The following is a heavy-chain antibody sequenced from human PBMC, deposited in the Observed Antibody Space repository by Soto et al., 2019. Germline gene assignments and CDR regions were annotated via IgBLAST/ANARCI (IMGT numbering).Heavy chain of an antibody. CDR2: IYYSGST. D-gene: IGHD4-17*01. V-gene: IGHV4-59*01. CDR1: GGSISSYY. Sequence: SETLSLTCTVSGGSISSYYWSWIRQPPGKGLEWIGYIYYSGSTNYNPSLKSRVTISVDTSKNQFSLKLSSVTAADTAVYHCARRYGASFDYWGQGTLVTVSS. CDR3: ARRYGASFDY. J-gene: IGHJ4*02.